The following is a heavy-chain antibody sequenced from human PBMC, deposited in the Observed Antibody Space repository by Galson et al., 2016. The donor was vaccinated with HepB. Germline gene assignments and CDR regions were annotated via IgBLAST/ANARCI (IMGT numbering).Heavy chain of an antibody. CDR2: MYSDGST. CDR1: GFTVSRNY. D-gene: IGHD6-13*01. Sequence: SLRLSCAASGFTVSRNYMNRVRQAPGKGLEWVSVMYSDGSTYYADSVRGRFTISRDNSKNTLYLQMNSLQPDDTAVYYCARDWGSSWPYYYYGMDVWGQGTTVTVSS. J-gene: IGHJ6*02. V-gene: IGHV3-53*01. CDR3: ARDWGSSWPYYYYGMDV.